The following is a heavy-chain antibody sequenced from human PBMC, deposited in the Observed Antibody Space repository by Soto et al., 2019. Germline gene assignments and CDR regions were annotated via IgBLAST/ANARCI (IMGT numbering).Heavy chain of an antibody. D-gene: IGHD3-10*01. CDR2: ISTYNGNT. CDR3: ARSLASYYYGMDV. Sequence: GASVKVSCKASGYTFSSYGISWVRQAPGQGLEWMGWISTYNGNTNYAQKLQGRVTMTTDTSTNTAYMDLRSLTSDDTAVYFCARSLASYYYGMDVWGQGTTVTVSS. V-gene: IGHV1-18*01. J-gene: IGHJ6*02. CDR1: GYTFSSYG.